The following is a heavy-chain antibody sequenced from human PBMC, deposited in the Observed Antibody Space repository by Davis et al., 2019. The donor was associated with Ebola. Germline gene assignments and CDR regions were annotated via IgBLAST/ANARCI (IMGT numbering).Heavy chain of an antibody. Sequence: AASVKVSCKPSGGPFSSLAISWVRQAPGQGLEWMGGIIPLFPSTNYAQRFRGRVTITADESTSTAYMELSSLKSEDTAIYYCATQTFYDFWSGFSWFDPWGQGTLVSVSS. CDR3: ATQTFYDFWSGFSWFDP. J-gene: IGHJ5*02. CDR1: GGPFSSLA. CDR2: IIPLFPST. V-gene: IGHV1-69*13. D-gene: IGHD3-3*01.